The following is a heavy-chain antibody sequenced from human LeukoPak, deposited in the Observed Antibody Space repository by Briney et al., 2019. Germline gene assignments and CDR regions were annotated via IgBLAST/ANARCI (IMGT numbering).Heavy chain of an antibody. V-gene: IGHV3-23*01. CDR3: AKVEVEDIVVVPAAYQGDWFDP. CDR2: ISGSGGST. J-gene: IGHJ5*02. CDR1: GFTFSSYA. D-gene: IGHD2-2*01. Sequence: GGSLRPSCAASGFTFSSYAMSWVRQAPGKGLEWVSAISGSGGSTYYADSVKGRFTISRDNSKNTLYLQMNSLRAEDTAVYYCAKVEVEDIVVVPAAYQGDWFDPWGQGTLVTVSS.